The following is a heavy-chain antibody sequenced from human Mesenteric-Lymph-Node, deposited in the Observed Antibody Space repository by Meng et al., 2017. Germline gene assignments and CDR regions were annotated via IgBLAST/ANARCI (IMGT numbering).Heavy chain of an antibody. Sequence: QLHLQESGPGLVKPSQTLSPTCTVSGGSISSGDYYWSWIRQPPGKGLEWIGYIYYSGSTYYNPSLKSRVTISIDTSKNQFSLKLNSVTAADTAVYYCASGGNIVATLNYWGQGILVTVSS. CDR2: IYYSGST. D-gene: IGHD5-12*01. J-gene: IGHJ4*02. V-gene: IGHV4-30-4*01. CDR3: ASGGNIVATLNY. CDR1: GGSISSGDYY.